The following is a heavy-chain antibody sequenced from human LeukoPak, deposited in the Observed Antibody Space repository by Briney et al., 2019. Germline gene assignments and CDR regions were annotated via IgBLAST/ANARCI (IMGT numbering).Heavy chain of an antibody. D-gene: IGHD3-9*01. CDR1: GYTFTSYG. J-gene: IGHJ4*02. Sequence: RASVTVSCTASGYTFTSYGISWVRQAPGQGLEWMGWISAYNGNTNYAQKLQGRVTMTTDTSTSTAYMELRSLRSDDTAVYYCARDTYYDILTGPDYWGQGTLVTVSS. V-gene: IGHV1-18*01. CDR2: ISAYNGNT. CDR3: ARDTYYDILTGPDY.